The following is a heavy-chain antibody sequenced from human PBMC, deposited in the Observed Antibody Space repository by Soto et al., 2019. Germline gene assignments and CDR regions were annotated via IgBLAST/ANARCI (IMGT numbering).Heavy chain of an antibody. CDR1: GFIFSRYW. CDR2: ISGSENST. D-gene: IGHD6-6*01. CDR3: AKRSSSSTFDY. Sequence: GGSLRLSCAASGFIFSRYWMSWVRQAPGKGLEWVSVISGSENSTYYADSVKGRFTISRDNSKNTLYLQMNSLRAEDTAVYYCAKRSSSSTFDYWGQGTLVTVSS. V-gene: IGHV3-23*01. J-gene: IGHJ4*02.